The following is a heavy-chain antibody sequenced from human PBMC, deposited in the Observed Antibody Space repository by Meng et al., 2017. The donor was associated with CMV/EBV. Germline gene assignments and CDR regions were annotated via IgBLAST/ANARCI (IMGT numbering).Heavy chain of an antibody. J-gene: IGHJ4*02. CDR1: GFTFSDHY. CDR2: ISHSGDTM. Sequence: SLKISCAASGFTFSDHYMSWIRPAPGKGLEWISYISHSGDTMSYADSVKGRFSISRDNAKNSLYLQMNSLRAEDTAVYYCAREQKWELLELFDWWGQGTLVTVSS. CDR3: AREQKWELLELFDW. V-gene: IGHV3-11*01. D-gene: IGHD1-26*01.